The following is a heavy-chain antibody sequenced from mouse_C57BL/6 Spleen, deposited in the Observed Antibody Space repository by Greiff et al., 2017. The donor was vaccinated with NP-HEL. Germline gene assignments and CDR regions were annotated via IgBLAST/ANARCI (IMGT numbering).Heavy chain of an antibody. Sequence: VKLQQPGAELVMPGASVKLSCKASGYTFTSYWMHWVKQRPGQGLEWIGEIDPSDSYTNYNQKFKGKSTLTVDKSSSTAYMQLSSLTSEDSAVYYCARGPTVYAMDYWGQGTSVTVSS. CDR1: GYTFTSYW. J-gene: IGHJ4*01. CDR2: IDPSDSYT. V-gene: IGHV1-69*01. CDR3: ARGPTVYAMDY. D-gene: IGHD1-1*01.